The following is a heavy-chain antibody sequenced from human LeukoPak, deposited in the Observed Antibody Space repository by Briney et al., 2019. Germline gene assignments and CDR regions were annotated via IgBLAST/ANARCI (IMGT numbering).Heavy chain of an antibody. Sequence: GGSLRLSCAASGFTVSSNYMSWVRQAPGKGLEWVSVIYSGGSTYYADSVKGRFTISRDNSKNTLYLQMNSLRAEDTAVYYCAREKGSSSYVDYYYYMDVWGKGTTVTVSS. CDR3: AREKGSSSYVDYYYYMDV. V-gene: IGHV3-53*01. J-gene: IGHJ6*03. CDR2: IYSGGST. D-gene: IGHD6-6*01. CDR1: GFTVSSNY.